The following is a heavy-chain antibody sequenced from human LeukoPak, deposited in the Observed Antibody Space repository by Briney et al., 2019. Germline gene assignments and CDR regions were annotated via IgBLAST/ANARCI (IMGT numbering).Heavy chain of an antibody. D-gene: IGHD2-2*01. CDR2: INHSGST. J-gene: IGHJ5*02. CDR1: GGSFSGYY. Sequence: SETLSLTCAVYGGSFSGYYWSWIRQPPGKGLEWIGEINHSGSTNYNPSLKSRVTISVDTSKNQFSLKLSSVTAADTAVYYCARRGGPYCSSTSCYPRNFVNWFDPWGQGTLVTVSS. CDR3: ARRGGPYCSSTSCYPRNFVNWFDP. V-gene: IGHV4-34*01.